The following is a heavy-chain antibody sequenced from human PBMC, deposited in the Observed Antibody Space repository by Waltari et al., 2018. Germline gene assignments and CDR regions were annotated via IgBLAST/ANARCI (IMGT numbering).Heavy chain of an antibody. V-gene: IGHV1-69*12. CDR3: ARDKSVARYYGSGSYWRGFDY. CDR1: GGTFSSYA. J-gene: IGHJ4*02. D-gene: IGHD3-10*01. Sequence: QVQLVQSGAEVKKPGSSVKVSCKASGGTFSSYAISWVRQAPGPGLEWMGGIIPIFGTANYAQKFQGRVTITADESTSTAYMELSSLRSEDTAVYYCARDKSVARYYGSGSYWRGFDYWGQGTLVTVSS. CDR2: IIPIFGTA.